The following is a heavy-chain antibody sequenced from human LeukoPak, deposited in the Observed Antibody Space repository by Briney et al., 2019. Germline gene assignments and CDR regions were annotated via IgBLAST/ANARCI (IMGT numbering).Heavy chain of an antibody. D-gene: IGHD3-10*01. CDR2: IYYSGNT. J-gene: IGHJ5*02. CDR1: GGSISGYY. V-gene: IGHV4-59*12. CDR3: ARGTPHYYGSGSYYIRRFDP. Sequence: SETLSLTCTVSGGSISGYYLSWIRQPPGKGLEWIGYIYYSGNTNYNPSLKSRVTISVDTSKNQFSLRLTSVTAADTAVYYCARGTPHYYGSGSYYIRRFDPWGQGTLVTVSS.